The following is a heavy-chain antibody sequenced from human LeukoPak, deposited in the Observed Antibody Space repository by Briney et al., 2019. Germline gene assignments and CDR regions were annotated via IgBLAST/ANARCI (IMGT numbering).Heavy chain of an antibody. CDR3: ARDQLIIVRGVIDE. Sequence: SGTLSLTWAVSGASVIRSNWWSWVRQPPGKGLEWIGEIYHSGYTNYNPSLKSRVTMSVDKSNNQLSLKLNSVTAADTALYYCARDQLIIVRGVIDEWGQGTLVTVSS. CDR1: GASVIRSNW. CDR2: IYHSGYT. V-gene: IGHV4-4*02. J-gene: IGHJ4*02. D-gene: IGHD3-10*01.